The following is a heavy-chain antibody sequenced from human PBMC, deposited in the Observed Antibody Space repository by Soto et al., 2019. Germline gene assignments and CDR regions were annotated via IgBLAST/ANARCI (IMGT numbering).Heavy chain of an antibody. J-gene: IGHJ5*02. CDR2: IYWNDDK. D-gene: IGHD3-22*01. CDR1: GFSLSTSGVG. CDR3: AHRVTYYYDSSGYYWFDP. V-gene: IGHV2-5*01. Sequence: SGPTLVNPTQTLTLTCTFSGFSLSTSGVGVGWIRQPPGKALEWLALIYWNDDKRYSPSLKSRLTITKDTSKNQVVLTMTNMDPVDTATYYCAHRVTYYYDSSGYYWFDPWGQGTQVTVSS.